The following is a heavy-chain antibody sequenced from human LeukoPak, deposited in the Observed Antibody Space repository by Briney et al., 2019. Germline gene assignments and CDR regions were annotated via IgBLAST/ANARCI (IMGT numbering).Heavy chain of an antibody. V-gene: IGHV3-21*01. D-gene: IGHD5-12*01. J-gene: IGHJ6*03. CDR3: AREFGGWLRLNYYYYMDV. CDR2: IRSSSSYI. Sequence: GGSLRLSCAASGFTFSSYSMNWVRQAPGKGREWVSSIRSSSSYIYYADSVKGRFTISRDNAKNSLYLQMNSLRAEDTAVYYCAREFGGWLRLNYYYYMDVWGKGTTVTVSS. CDR1: GFTFSSYS.